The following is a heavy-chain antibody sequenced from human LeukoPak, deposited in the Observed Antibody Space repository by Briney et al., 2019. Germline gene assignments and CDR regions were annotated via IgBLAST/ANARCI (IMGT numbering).Heavy chain of an antibody. J-gene: IGHJ4*02. Sequence: GGSLRLSCAASGFTFSSYWMSWVRQAPGKGLEWVANIKQDGSVKYYVDSVKGRFTISRDNAKNSLYLQMNSLRAEDTAVYYCARDRKANFWSGYRHDYWGQGTLVTVSS. CDR2: IKQDGSVK. V-gene: IGHV3-7*01. D-gene: IGHD3-3*01. CDR1: GFTFSSYW. CDR3: ARDRKANFWSGYRHDY.